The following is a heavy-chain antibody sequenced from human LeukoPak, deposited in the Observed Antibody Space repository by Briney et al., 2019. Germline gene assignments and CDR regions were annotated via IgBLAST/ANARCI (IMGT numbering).Heavy chain of an antibody. CDR3: ATGSGYYRGAEYFEY. Sequence: SETLSLTCSVSGVSISSYYWSWIRQPPGKGLEWIGRVYTSGGTGYNPSLKSRVTMSADPSKRQFSLKLGSVTAADTAVYYCATGSGYYRGAEYFEYWGQGTLVTVSS. CDR1: GVSISSYY. J-gene: IGHJ1*01. CDR2: VYTSGGT. V-gene: IGHV4-4*07. D-gene: IGHD3-22*01.